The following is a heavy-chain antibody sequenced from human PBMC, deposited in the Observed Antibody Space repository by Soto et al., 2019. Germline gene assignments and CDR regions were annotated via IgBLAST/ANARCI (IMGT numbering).Heavy chain of an antibody. Sequence: ASVKVSCKASGYTFTSYDINWVRQATGQGLEWMGWMNPNSGNTGYAQKFQGRVTMSRNTSISTAYMELSSLRSEDTAVYYCARGPIDRFLAWLPYYYYYGMDVWGQGTPVTVYS. J-gene: IGHJ6*02. CDR3: ARGPIDRFLAWLPYYYYYGMDV. CDR1: GYTFTSYD. D-gene: IGHD3-3*01. CDR2: MNPNSGNT. V-gene: IGHV1-8*01.